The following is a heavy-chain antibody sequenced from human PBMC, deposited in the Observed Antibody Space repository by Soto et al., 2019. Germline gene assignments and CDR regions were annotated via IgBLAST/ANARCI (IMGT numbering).Heavy chain of an antibody. V-gene: IGHV4-4*02. CDR1: GGSISSSNW. CDR2: IYHSGST. D-gene: IGHD3-22*01. Sequence: QVQLQESGPGLVKPSGTLSLTCAVSGGSISSSNWWSWVRQPPGKGLEWIGEIYHSGSTNYNPSLKRLVTTSVDKAKNQFSLKLSSVTAADTAVYYWARLDSCGYNDYWGQGTLVTVSS. J-gene: IGHJ4*02. CDR3: ARLDSCGYNDY.